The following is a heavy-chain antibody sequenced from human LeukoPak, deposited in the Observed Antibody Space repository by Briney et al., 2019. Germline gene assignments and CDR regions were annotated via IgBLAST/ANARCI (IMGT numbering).Heavy chain of an antibody. CDR1: GGSFSGYY. CDR2: INHSGST. D-gene: IGHD2-2*01. V-gene: IGHV4-34*01. J-gene: IGHJ5*02. CDR3: ARGFRYCSSTSCYVSGWFDP. Sequence: SETLSLTCAVYGGSFSGYYWSWIRQPPGKGLEWIGEINHSGSTNYNPALKSRVTISVDTSKNQFPLKLSSVTAADTAVYYCARGFRYCSSTSCYVSGWFDPWGQGTLVTVSS.